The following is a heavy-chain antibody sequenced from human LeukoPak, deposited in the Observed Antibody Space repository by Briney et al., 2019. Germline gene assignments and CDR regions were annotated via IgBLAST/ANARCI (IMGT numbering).Heavy chain of an antibody. CDR3: AKAAVASWYFDL. CDR2: ISGSSSNT. V-gene: IGHV3-23*01. Sequence: GGSLRLSCTGSGFTFGDYALAWVRQAPGKGLEWVSAISGSSSNTYYADSGKGRFTISRDNSKNTVYLQMNSLRAEDTAVYYCAKAAVASWYFDLWGRGTLVTVSS. J-gene: IGHJ2*01. CDR1: GFTFGDYA. D-gene: IGHD2-21*01.